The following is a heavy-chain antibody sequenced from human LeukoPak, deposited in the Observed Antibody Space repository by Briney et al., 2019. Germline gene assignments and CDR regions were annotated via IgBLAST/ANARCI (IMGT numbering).Heavy chain of an antibody. CDR2: IIPIFGTA. CDR1: GGTFSSYA. CDR3: ASSGELRVYYYYCGMDV. D-gene: IGHD2-15*01. Sequence: SVKVSCKASGGTFSSYAISWVRQAPGQGLEWMGGIIPIFGTANYAQKFQGRVTITADESTSTAYMELSSLRSEDTAVYYCASSGELRVYYYYCGMDVWGQGTTVTVSS. V-gene: IGHV1-69*01. J-gene: IGHJ6*02.